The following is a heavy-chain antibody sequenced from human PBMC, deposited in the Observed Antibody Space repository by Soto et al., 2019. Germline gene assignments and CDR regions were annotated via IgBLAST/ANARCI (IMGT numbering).Heavy chain of an antibody. CDR1: GFIFSNYD. Sequence: GGSLRLSCAASGFIFSNYDMSWVRQAPGKGLEWVSAIRDTGGSTYSADSVKGRFTISRDNSKNTLYLQMNSLRVEDTAIYYCARRGDASGRYFLYGRQGTLVTVSS. CDR3: ARRGDASGRYFLY. CDR2: IRDTGGST. V-gene: IGHV3-23*01. J-gene: IGHJ4*02. D-gene: IGHD3-10*01.